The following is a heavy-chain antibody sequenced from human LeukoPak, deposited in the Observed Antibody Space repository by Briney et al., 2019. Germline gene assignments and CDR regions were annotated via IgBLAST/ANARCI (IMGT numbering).Heavy chain of an antibody. CDR3: ARGISSSWYKTWNWFDP. CDR2: IYTSGST. Sequence: SQTLSLTCTVSGGSISSGSYYWSWIRQPAGKGLEWIGRIYTSGSTNYNPSLKSRVTISVDRSKNQFSLKLSSVTAADTAVYYCARGISSSWYKTWNWFDPWGQGTLVTVSS. V-gene: IGHV4-61*02. CDR1: GGSISSGSYY. J-gene: IGHJ5*02. D-gene: IGHD6-13*01.